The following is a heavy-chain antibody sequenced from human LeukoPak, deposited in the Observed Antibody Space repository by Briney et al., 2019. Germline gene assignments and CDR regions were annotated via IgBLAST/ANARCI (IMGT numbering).Heavy chain of an antibody. CDR1: GFTVSSNY. CDR2: IYSGGST. D-gene: IGHD3-22*01. J-gene: IGHJ4*02. Sequence: GGSLRLSCAASGFTVSSNYMSWVRQAPGKGLEWVSVIYSGGSTYYADSVKGRFTISRDNAKNSLYLQMNSLRAEDTAVYYCARAKYYYDSSGYNQFDYWGQGTLVTVSS. CDR3: ARAKYYYDSSGYNQFDY. V-gene: IGHV3-53*01.